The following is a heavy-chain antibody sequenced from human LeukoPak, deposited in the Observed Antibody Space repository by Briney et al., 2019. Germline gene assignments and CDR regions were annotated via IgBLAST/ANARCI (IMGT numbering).Heavy chain of an antibody. Sequence: KPSETVSLTCTVSGGSISSYYWSWIRQPAGKGLEWIGRIYTSGTTNYNPSLKSRVTMSVDTSKNQFSLKMRSVTAADTAVYYCARANYDGSDYWGQGTLVTVSS. CDR3: ARANYDGSDY. J-gene: IGHJ4*02. V-gene: IGHV4-4*07. CDR2: IYTSGTT. D-gene: IGHD3-22*01. CDR1: GGSISSYY.